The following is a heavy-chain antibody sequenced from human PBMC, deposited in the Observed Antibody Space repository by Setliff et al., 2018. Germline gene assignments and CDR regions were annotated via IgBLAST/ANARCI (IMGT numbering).Heavy chain of an antibody. D-gene: IGHD5-18*01. CDR1: GGSISSYY. CDR2: IYTSGST. Sequence: PSETLSLTCTVSGGSISSYYWSWIRQPPGKGPEWIGYIYTSGSTNYNPSLKSRVTISVDTSKNQFSLKLSSVTAADTAVYYCARDDTAMVSGFDYWGQGTLVTVSS. V-gene: IGHV4-4*08. CDR3: ARDDTAMVSGFDY. J-gene: IGHJ4*02.